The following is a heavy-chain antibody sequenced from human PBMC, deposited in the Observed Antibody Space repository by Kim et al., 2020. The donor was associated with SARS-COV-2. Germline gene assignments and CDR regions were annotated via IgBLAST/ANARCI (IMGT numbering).Heavy chain of an antibody. J-gene: IGHJ4*02. CDR3: ARAIDY. V-gene: IGHV1-2*02. CDR2: KPDSGGT. Sequence: KPDSGGTNDAQKLQSRVTMTRDTSMSTAYMELSGLRSDDTAMYYCARAIDYWGQGSLVTVSS.